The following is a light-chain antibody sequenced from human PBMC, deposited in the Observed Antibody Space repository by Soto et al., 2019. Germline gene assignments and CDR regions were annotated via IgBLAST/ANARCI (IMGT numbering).Light chain of an antibody. CDR3: LQDINYPWT. V-gene: IGKV1-6*01. CDR1: QGISSY. CDR2: AAS. J-gene: IGKJ1*01. Sequence: AIQLTQSPSSLSASVGDRVTITCRASQGISSYLGWYQQKPGKAPKPLIYAASTLQSGVPSRFSGSGSGTDFTLTISSLQPEDFATYYCLQDINYPWTFGQGTKVDIK.